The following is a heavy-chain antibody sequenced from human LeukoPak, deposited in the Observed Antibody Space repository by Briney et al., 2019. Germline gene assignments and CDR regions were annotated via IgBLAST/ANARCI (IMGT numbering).Heavy chain of an antibody. V-gene: IGHV1-46*01. CDR3: ATLGYCSSTSCYAGDY. J-gene: IGHJ4*02. CDR1: GYTFTGYY. Sequence: ASVKVSCKASGYTFTGYYMHWVRQAPGQGLEWMGIINPSGGSTSYAQKFQGRVTMTRDTSTSTVYMELSSLRSEDTAVYYCATLGYCSSTSCYAGDYWGQGTLVTVSS. D-gene: IGHD2-2*01. CDR2: INPSGGST.